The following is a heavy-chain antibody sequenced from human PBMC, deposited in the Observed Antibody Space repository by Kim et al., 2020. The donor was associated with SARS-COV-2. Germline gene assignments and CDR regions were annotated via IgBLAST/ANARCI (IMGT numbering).Heavy chain of an antibody. V-gene: IGHV3-49*03. CDR1: GFTFGNYA. CDR2: LSRKAKSGQI. D-gene: IGHD5-12*01. Sequence: GGSLRLSCTASGFTFGNYARSWLRQAPGKMLEGECRLSRKAKSGQIEYAGYLEGRFTRSSDDSKIIAYLQRNSLKTEDTAVYYCTRAHNIGRWAYYYYYYMDVWGKGTTVTVS. J-gene: IGHJ6*03. CDR3: TRAHNIGRWAYYYYYYMDV.